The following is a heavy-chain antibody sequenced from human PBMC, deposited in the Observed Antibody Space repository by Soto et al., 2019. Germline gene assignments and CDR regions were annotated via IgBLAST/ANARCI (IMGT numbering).Heavy chain of an antibody. Sequence: PSETLSLTCTVSGGSISSSSYYWGWIRQPPGKGLEWIGGIYYSGSTYYNPSLKSRVTISVDTSKNQFSLKLSAVTAADTAVYYCARQFQGMATISAGYYFDYWGQGTLVTVSS. CDR2: IYYSGST. D-gene: IGHD5-12*01. J-gene: IGHJ4*02. CDR3: ARQFQGMATISAGYYFDY. CDR1: GGSISSSSYY. V-gene: IGHV4-39*01.